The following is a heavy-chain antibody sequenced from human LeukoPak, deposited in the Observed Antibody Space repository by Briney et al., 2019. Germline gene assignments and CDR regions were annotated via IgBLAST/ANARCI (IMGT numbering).Heavy chain of an antibody. CDR1: GYTFTSYW. CDR2: IYPGDSDT. Sequence: GESLKISCKGSGYTFTSYWIDWLRQMPGKGLEWMGIIYPGDSDTRYSPSFQGQVTISADKSISTAYLQWSSLKASDTAMYYCARLRGRDGYNFGWFDPWGQGTLVTVSS. CDR3: ARLRGRDGYNFGWFDP. J-gene: IGHJ5*02. V-gene: IGHV5-51*01. D-gene: IGHD5-24*01.